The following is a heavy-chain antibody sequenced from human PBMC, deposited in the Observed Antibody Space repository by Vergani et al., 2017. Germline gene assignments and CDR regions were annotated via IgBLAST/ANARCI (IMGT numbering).Heavy chain of an antibody. CDR3: ATSIPHTAMFYFDY. CDR2: IKSKTDGGRT. D-gene: IGHD5-18*01. V-gene: IGHV3-15*01. Sequence: EVQLVESGGGLVKPGGSLRLSCAASGFTFSNAWMSWVRQAPGQGLEWVGSIKSKTDGGRTDYAGPVKGRFTISRADSKNTLYLQMNSLKTEDTTVYYCATSIPHTAMFYFDYWGQGTLVTVSS. J-gene: IGHJ4*02. CDR1: GFTFSNAW.